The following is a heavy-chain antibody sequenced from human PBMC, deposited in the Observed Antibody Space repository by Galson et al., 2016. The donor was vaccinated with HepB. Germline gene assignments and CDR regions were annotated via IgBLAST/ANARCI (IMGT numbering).Heavy chain of an antibody. V-gene: IGHV3-48*01. CDR1: GFTFSSYS. D-gene: IGHD1/OR15-1a*01. J-gene: IGHJ4*02. CDR3: AKGTTLQVHFGYFDH. CDR2: IGSSSATI. Sequence: SLRLSCAASGFTFSSYSMNWVRQAPGKGLEWISYIGSSSATIFYADSVKGRFTISRDNSKNTLYLQMNSLRVDDTAVYYCAKGTTLQVHFGYFDHWGQGTLVTVSS.